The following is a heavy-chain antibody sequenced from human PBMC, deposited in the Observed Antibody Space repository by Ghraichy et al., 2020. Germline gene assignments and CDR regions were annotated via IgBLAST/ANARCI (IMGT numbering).Heavy chain of an antibody. CDR3: ARDRRSVRFLEWLTF. D-gene: IGHD3-3*01. Sequence: GGSLRLSCAASGFTFNLYNTNWVRQAPGKGLEWISSISSYGSQTYYADSVRGRFTISRDNANKSLYLQMNSLTVEDTAVYYCARDRRSVRFLEWLTFWGQGALVTVSS. J-gene: IGHJ4*02. CDR1: GFTFNLYN. CDR2: ISSYGSQT. V-gene: IGHV3-21*01.